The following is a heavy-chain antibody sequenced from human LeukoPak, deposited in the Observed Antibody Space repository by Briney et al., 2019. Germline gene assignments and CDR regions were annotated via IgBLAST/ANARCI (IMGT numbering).Heavy chain of an antibody. CDR2: IYHSEST. CDR3: ARGGSGYYIAVFDY. Sequence: SGTLSLTCAVSGGSISNNNWWSWVRQPPGKGLEWIGEIYHSESTNYNPSLKSRVTISVDTSKTHLSLRLSSVTAADTAVYYCARGGSGYYIAVFDYWGQGTLVTVSS. CDR1: GGSISNNNW. V-gene: IGHV4-4*02. J-gene: IGHJ4*02. D-gene: IGHD5-12*01.